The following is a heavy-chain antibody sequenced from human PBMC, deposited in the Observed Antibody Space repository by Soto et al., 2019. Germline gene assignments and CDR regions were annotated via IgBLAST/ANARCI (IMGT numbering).Heavy chain of an antibody. CDR3: ARGGVTTDYYFDY. V-gene: IGHV4-59*01. J-gene: IGHJ4*02. D-gene: IGHD4-4*01. CDR1: GGSISSYY. Sequence: SETLSLTCTVSGGSISSYYWSWIRQPPWKGLEWIGYIYYSGSTNYNPSLKSRVTISVDTSKNQFSLKLSSVTAADTAVYYCARGGVTTDYYFDYWGQGTLVTVSS. CDR2: IYYSGST.